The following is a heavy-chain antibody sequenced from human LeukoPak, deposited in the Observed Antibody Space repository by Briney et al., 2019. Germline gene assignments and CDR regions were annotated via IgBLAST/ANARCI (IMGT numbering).Heavy chain of an antibody. V-gene: IGHV3-66*01. D-gene: IGHD5-18*01. J-gene: IGHJ6*03. CDR2: IYSGGST. Sequence: GGSLRLSCAASGFTVSSNYMSWVRQAPGKGLEWVSVIYSGGSTYYADSVKGRFTISRDNSKNTLYLQMNSLRAEDTAVYYCARDNMGYSYGYWGSQNHYYYMDVWGKGTTVTISS. CDR3: ARDNMGYSYGYWGSQNHYYYMDV. CDR1: GFTVSSNY.